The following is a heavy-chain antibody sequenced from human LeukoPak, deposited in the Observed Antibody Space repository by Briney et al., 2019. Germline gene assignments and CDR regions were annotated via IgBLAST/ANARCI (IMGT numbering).Heavy chain of an antibody. CDR1: GGSISSYY. V-gene: IGHV4-4*09. D-gene: IGHD2-8*01. J-gene: IGHJ4*02. Sequence: SETLSLTCTVSGGSISSYYWSWIRQPPGKGLEWIGYIYTSGSTNYNPSLKGRVTISVDTSKNQFSLKLSSVTAADTAVYYCARHKDIVLMVFDYWGQGTLVTVSS. CDR2: IYTSGST. CDR3: ARHKDIVLMVFDY.